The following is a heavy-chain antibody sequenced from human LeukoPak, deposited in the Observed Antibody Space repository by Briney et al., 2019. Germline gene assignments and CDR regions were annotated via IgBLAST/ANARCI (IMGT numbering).Heavy chain of an antibody. D-gene: IGHD3-3*01. CDR3: ATDRGWRTSGYYLYYFEY. Sequence: GGSLRLSCAASRFISTNYFMSWVRQAPGKGLEWVASIKHDGSEKYYVDSVRGRFTISRDNTMNSLYLQMSSLRAEDTAVYYCATDRGWRTSGYYLYYFEYWGQGTLVTYSS. V-gene: IGHV3-7*01. CDR1: RFISTNYF. CDR2: IKHDGSEK. J-gene: IGHJ4*02.